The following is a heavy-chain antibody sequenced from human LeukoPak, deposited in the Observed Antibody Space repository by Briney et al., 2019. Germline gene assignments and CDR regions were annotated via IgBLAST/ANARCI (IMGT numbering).Heavy chain of an antibody. CDR1: GGSISSYY. V-gene: IGHV4-59*12. CDR2: MDYSGNT. D-gene: IGHD1-26*01. CDR3: ARYASGSYFRGIDY. J-gene: IGHJ4*02. Sequence: PSETLSLTCSVSGGSISSYYWSWIRQPPGKGLEWIGSMDYSGNTYYNPSLKSRLTVSIDTSKNQFSLKLNSVTAADTAVYYCARYASGSYFRGIDYWGQGTLVTVSS.